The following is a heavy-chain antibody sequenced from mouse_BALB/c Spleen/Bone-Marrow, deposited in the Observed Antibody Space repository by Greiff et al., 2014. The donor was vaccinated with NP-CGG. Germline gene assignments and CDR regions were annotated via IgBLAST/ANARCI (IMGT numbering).Heavy chain of an antibody. Sequence: EVMLVESGPSLVKPSQTLSLTCSVTGDSITSNYWNWIRKFPGNKLEYMGYISYSGNAYYNPSLKSRISLTRDTSKNQYYLQLNSVTTEDTATYFCARGNGYHFDYWGQGTTLTVSS. CDR3: ARGNGYHFDY. CDR2: ISYSGNA. D-gene: IGHD1-2*01. J-gene: IGHJ2*01. CDR1: GDSITSNY. V-gene: IGHV3-8*02.